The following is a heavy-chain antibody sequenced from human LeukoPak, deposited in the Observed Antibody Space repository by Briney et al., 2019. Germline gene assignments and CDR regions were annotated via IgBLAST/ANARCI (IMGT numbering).Heavy chain of an antibody. CDR3: ARLIARIAAAGKNWFDP. V-gene: IGHV4-34*01. CDR2: INHSGST. D-gene: IGHD6-13*01. CDR1: GGSFNGYY. J-gene: IGHJ5*02. Sequence: SETLSLTCAVYGGSFNGYYWSWIRQPPGKGLEWIGEINHSGSTNYNPSLKSRVTISVDTSKNQFSLKLSSVTAADTAVYYCARLIARIAAAGKNWFDPWGQGTLVTVSS.